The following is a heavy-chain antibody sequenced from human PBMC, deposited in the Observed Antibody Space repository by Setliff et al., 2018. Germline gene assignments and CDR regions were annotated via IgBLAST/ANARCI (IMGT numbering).Heavy chain of an antibody. CDR2: ITGSGTT. Sequence: GGSLRLSCVVSGFSFSNYGMTWVRQAPGKGLEWVSAITGSGTTYYADSVKGRFTISRDDSKKTLYLQMNSLRVEDSAIYYCVCFSWRGCSGDTCYSGDDSFDMWGQGTEVTVSS. D-gene: IGHD2-15*01. V-gene: IGHV3-23*01. J-gene: IGHJ3*02. CDR3: VCFSWRGCSGDTCYSGDDSFDM. CDR1: GFSFSNYG.